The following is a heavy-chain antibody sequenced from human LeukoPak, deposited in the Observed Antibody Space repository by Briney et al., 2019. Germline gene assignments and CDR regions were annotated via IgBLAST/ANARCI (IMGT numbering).Heavy chain of an antibody. CDR3: AKDWDVLRFLE. CDR1: GFTFSSYG. V-gene: IGHV3-30*18. J-gene: IGHJ4*02. Sequence: GGSLRLSCAASGFTFSSYGMHWVRQAPGKGLEWVAVISYDGSNKYYADSVKGRFTISRDNSKNTLYLQMNSLRAEDTAVYYCAKDWDVLRFLEWGQGTLVTVSS. D-gene: IGHD3-3*01. CDR2: ISYDGSNK.